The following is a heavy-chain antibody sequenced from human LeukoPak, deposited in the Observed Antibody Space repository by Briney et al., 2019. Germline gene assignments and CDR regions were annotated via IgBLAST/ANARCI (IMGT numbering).Heavy chain of an antibody. Sequence: GGSLRLSCAASGFTFSSYEMNWVRQAPGKGLEWASYISSSGSTIYYADSVKGRFTISRDNAKNSLYLQMNSLRAEDTAVYYCARDGHSSSWPFDYWGQGTLVTVSS. CDR3: ARDGHSSSWPFDY. D-gene: IGHD6-13*01. V-gene: IGHV3-48*03. J-gene: IGHJ4*02. CDR2: ISSSGSTI. CDR1: GFTFSSYE.